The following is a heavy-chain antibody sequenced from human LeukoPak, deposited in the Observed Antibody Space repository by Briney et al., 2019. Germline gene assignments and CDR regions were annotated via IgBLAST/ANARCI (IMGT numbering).Heavy chain of an antibody. CDR1: GFTFSTYA. V-gene: IGHV3-23*01. D-gene: IGHD6-13*01. Sequence: GGSLRLSCAASGFTFSTYAMSWVRQAPGKGLEWVSSTSGGGDITYYAESVKGRFTTFRDNSRDTLFLQMNSLRAEDTAVYYCAKEIPTIPAAGLGYFHYWGQGTLVTVSS. J-gene: IGHJ4*02. CDR2: TSGGGDIT. CDR3: AKEIPTIPAAGLGYFHY.